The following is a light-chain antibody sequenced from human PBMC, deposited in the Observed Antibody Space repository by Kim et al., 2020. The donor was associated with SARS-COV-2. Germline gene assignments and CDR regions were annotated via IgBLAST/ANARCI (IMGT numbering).Light chain of an antibody. CDR3: LQHNTYPIT. CDR1: QDISNY. Sequence: ASVGDRVTISCRASQDISNYLGWYQQNPGRAPQRLIYGASSLQSGVPSRFSGSGSGTDFTLTISRLQPEDFATYFCLQHNTYPITFGQGTRLEIK. V-gene: IGKV1-17*01. CDR2: GAS. J-gene: IGKJ5*01.